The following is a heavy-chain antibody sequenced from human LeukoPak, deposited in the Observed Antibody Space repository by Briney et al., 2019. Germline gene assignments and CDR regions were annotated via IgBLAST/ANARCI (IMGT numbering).Heavy chain of an antibody. V-gene: IGHV1-2*02. CDR2: INPNSGGT. Sequence: GASVKVSCKASGYTFTGYYMHWVRQAPGQGLEWMGWINPNSGGTNYAQKFQGRVTMTRDTSISTAYMELSRLRSDDTAVYYCASAPRWKGYCSGGSCFSPPWFDPWGQGTLVTVSS. J-gene: IGHJ5*02. CDR1: GYTFTGYY. CDR3: ASAPRWKGYCSGGSCFSPPWFDP. D-gene: IGHD2-15*01.